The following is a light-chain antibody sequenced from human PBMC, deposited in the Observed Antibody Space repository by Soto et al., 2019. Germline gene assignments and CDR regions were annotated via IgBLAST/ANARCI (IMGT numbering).Light chain of an antibody. CDR2: SAS. J-gene: IGKJ3*01. Sequence: DIQMTQSPSSVSASVGDRVTITCRASRDINKWLAWHQQKPGKAPNLLIFSASSLQSGVPSRFSGSGSGTDFTLTITNLQPEDVAIYYCQQAHSFPLTFDPGNKVDLK. CDR3: QQAHSFPLT. V-gene: IGKV1-12*01. CDR1: RDINKW.